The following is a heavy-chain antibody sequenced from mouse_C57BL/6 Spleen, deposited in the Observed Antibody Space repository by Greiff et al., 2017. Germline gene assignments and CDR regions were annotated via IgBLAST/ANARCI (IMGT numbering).Heavy chain of an antibody. CDR2: FYPGSGSI. V-gene: IGHV1-62-2*01. CDR3: ARHEERDLYFDY. Sequence: QVHVKQSGAELVKPGASVKLSCKASGYTFTEYTIHWVKQRSGQGLEWIGWFYPGSGSIKYNEKFKDKATLTADKSSSTVYMELSRLTSEDSAVYFCARHEERDLYFDYWGQGTTLTVSS. CDR1: GYTFTEYT. J-gene: IGHJ2*01. D-gene: IGHD3-3*01.